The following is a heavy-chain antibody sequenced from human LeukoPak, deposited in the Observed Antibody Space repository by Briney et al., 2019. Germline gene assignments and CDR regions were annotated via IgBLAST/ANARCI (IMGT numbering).Heavy chain of an antibody. CDR3: ARAPGIAAAGTGTFDY. D-gene: IGHD6-13*01. V-gene: IGHV1-69*06. Sequence: ASVKVSCKASGGTFSSYAISWVQQAPGQGLEWMGGIIPIFGTANYAQKFQGRVTITADKSTSTAYMELSSLRSEDTAVYYCARAPGIAAAGTGTFDYWGQGTLVTVSS. J-gene: IGHJ4*02. CDR2: IIPIFGTA. CDR1: GGTFSSYA.